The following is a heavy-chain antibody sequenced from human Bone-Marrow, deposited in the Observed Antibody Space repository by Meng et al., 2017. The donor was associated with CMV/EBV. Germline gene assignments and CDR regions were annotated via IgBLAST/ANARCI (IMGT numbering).Heavy chain of an antibody. Sequence: ASVKVSCKASGGTFSSYAISWVRQAPGQGLEWMGIINPSGGSTSYAQKFQGRVTMTRDTSTSTVYMELSSLRSEDTAVYYCARGVGATFHFDYWGQGTLVTVSS. CDR3: ARGVGATFHFDY. CDR1: GGTFSSYA. J-gene: IGHJ4*02. CDR2: INPSGGST. V-gene: IGHV1-46*01. D-gene: IGHD1-26*01.